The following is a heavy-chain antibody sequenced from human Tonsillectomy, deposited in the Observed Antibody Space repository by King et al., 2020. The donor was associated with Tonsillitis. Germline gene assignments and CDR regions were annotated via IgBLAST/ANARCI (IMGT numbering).Heavy chain of an antibody. CDR1: GGTFSSYA. CDR2: IIPIFGTA. J-gene: IGHJ4*02. D-gene: IGHD3-22*01. V-gene: IGHV1-69*01. Sequence: VQLVQSGAEVKKPGSSVKVSCKASGGTFSSYAISWVRQAPGQGLEWMGGIIPIFGTANYAQKFQGRVTITADESTSTAYMELSSLRSEDTAVYYCARATTYYYDSSGYFPTDYWGQGTLVTVSS. CDR3: ARATTYYYDSSGYFPTDY.